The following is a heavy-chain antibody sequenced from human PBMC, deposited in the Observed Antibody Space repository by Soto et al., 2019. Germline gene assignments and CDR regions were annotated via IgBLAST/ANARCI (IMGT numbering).Heavy chain of an antibody. V-gene: IGHV3-30*18. D-gene: IGHD6-6*01. Sequence: GGSLRLSCAASGFTFSSYGMHWVRQAPGKGLEWVAVISYDGSNKYYADSVKGRFTISRDNSKNTLYLQMNSLRAEDTAVYYCAKGLYSSSSRAPGAYYYYYGMDVWGQGTPVTVSS. CDR3: AKGLYSSSSRAPGAYYYYYGMDV. CDR1: GFTFSSYG. J-gene: IGHJ6*02. CDR2: ISYDGSNK.